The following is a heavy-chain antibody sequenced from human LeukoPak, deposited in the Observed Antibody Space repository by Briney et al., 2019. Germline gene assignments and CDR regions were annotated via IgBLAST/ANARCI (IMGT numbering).Heavy chain of an antibody. V-gene: IGHV1-46*01. J-gene: IGHJ4*02. CDR3: ARDLDYYDSSGTLGY. CDR2: INPSGGTT. CDR1: GYTFTSYY. D-gene: IGHD3-22*01. Sequence: ASVKVSCKASGYTFTSYYMHWVRQAPGQGLEWMGIINPSGGTTSYAQKFQGRVTMTRDTSTSPVYMELSSLRSEDTAVYYCARDLDYYDSSGTLGYWGQGTLVTVSS.